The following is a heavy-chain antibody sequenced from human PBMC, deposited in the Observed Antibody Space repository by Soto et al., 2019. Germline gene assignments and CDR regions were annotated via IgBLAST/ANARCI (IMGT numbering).Heavy chain of an antibody. J-gene: IGHJ3*01. Sequence: GGSLRLSCAASEFTFRSYWMHWVRQSPGKGLVWVSRISGDGSSTNYADSVKGRFTISRDNAKNTVYLQIDSLRAEDTAVYYCARSLPGTYGAFDLWGQGTMVTVSS. CDR2: ISGDGSST. CDR1: EFTFRSYW. CDR3: ARSLPGTYGAFDL. D-gene: IGHD1-7*01. V-gene: IGHV3-74*01.